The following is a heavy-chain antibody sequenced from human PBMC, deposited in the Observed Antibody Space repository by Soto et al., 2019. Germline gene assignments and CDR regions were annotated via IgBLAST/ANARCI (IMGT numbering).Heavy chain of an antibody. CDR2: IYYNGDT. Sequence: SETLSLTCSVSGGSISSSSYNWDWIRQPPGKGLEWIGTIYYNGDTDYNPSLKSRATISVDASDYQFSLKLSAVTASDTSIYYCARFSGNAFDIWGHGTMVTVSS. V-gene: IGHV4-39*01. CDR3: ARFSGNAFDI. J-gene: IGHJ3*02. CDR1: GGSISSSSYN.